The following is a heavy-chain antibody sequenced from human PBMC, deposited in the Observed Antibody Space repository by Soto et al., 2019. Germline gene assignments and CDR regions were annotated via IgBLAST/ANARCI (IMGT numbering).Heavy chain of an antibody. CDR2: IYHSGST. CDR3: AREHPDYDFWSGYRNWFDP. V-gene: IGHV4-38-2*02. CDR1: GYSISSGYY. D-gene: IGHD3-3*01. J-gene: IGHJ5*02. Sequence: SSETLSLTCAVSGYSISSGYYWGWIRQPPGKGLEWIGSIYHSGSTYYNPSLKSRVTISVDTSKNQFSLKLSSVTAADTAVYYCAREHPDYDFWSGYRNWFDPWGQGTLVTVSS.